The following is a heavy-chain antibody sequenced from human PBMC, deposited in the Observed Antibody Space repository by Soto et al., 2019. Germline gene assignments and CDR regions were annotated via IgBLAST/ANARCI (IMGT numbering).Heavy chain of an antibody. CDR2: ISGSGGST. Sequence: LRLSCAASGFTFSSYAMSWVRQAPGKGLEWVSAISGSGGSTYYADSVKGRFTISRDNSKNTLYLQMNSLRAEDTAVYYCAKGLEYYYYGMDVWGQGTTVTVSS. V-gene: IGHV3-23*01. CDR1: GFTFSSYA. D-gene: IGHD3-3*01. CDR3: AKGLEYYYYGMDV. J-gene: IGHJ6*02.